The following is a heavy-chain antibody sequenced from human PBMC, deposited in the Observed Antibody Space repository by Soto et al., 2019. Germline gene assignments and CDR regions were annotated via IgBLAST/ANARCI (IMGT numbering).Heavy chain of an antibody. Sequence: GGSLRLSCAASGFTFSSYAMHWVCQAPGKGLEWVAVISYDGSNKYYADSVKGRFTISIDNSKNTLYLQMNSLRAEDTAVYYCARDRGDGYQAEGYYYYGMDVWGQGTTVTVSS. V-gene: IGHV3-30-3*01. CDR1: GFTFSSYA. J-gene: IGHJ6*02. CDR2: ISYDGSNK. D-gene: IGHD3-10*01. CDR3: ARDRGDGYQAEGYYYYGMDV.